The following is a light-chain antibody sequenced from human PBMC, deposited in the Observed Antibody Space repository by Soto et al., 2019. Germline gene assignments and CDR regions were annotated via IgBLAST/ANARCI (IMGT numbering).Light chain of an antibody. V-gene: IGLV2-23*03. CDR1: SGDVGSYNL. CDR3: CSYAAGSTFV. Sequence: QSALTQPASVPGSPGQSITISCTGTSGDVGSYNLVSWYQQHPGKAPKLMIYEGSKRPSGVSNRFSGSKSGNTASLTISGLQADDEADYYCCSYAAGSTFVFGTGTKLTVL. J-gene: IGLJ1*01. CDR2: EGS.